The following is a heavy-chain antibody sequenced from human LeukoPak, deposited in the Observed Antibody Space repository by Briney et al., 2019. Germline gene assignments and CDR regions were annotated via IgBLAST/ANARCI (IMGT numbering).Heavy chain of an antibody. V-gene: IGHV3-23*01. CDR1: GFTFSSYA. J-gene: IGHJ4*02. CDR2: ISGSGITT. Sequence: PGGSLRLSCAASGFTFSSYAMSWVRQAPGKGLEWVSAISGSGITTYYADSVKGRFTISRDNSKNTLYLQMNSLRAEDTAVYYCATRVVAGPFDYWGQGTLDTVSS. CDR3: ATRVVAGPFDY. D-gene: IGHD6-19*01.